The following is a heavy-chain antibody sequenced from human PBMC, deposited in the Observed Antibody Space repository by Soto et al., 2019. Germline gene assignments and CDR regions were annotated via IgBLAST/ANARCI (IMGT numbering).Heavy chain of an antibody. CDR2: ISSSGNTI. Sequence: PGGSLRLSCVVSGFTFSSREMNWVRQAPGKGLEWVSYISSSGNTIYYADSVKGRFTISRDNVRNSLYLQMNNLRAEDTAVYYCAGPSGSTWRQGTLVTVSS. J-gene: IGHJ5*02. CDR3: AGPSGST. CDR1: GFTFSSRE. V-gene: IGHV3-48*03. D-gene: IGHD2-2*01.